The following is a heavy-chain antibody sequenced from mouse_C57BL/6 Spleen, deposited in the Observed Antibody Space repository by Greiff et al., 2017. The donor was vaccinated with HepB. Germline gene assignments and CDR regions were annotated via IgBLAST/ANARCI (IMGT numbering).Heavy chain of an antibody. CDR1: GYTFTDYY. D-gene: IGHD4-1*01. J-gene: IGHJ2*01. V-gene: IGHV1-19*01. Sequence: EVKLQESGPVLVKPGASVKMSCKASGYTFTDYYMNWVKQSHGKSLEWIGVINPYNGGTSYNQKFKGKATLTVDKSSSTAYMELNSLTSEDSAVYYCARRDWGRRNFDYWGQGTTLTVSS. CDR3: ARRDWGRRNFDY. CDR2: INPYNGGT.